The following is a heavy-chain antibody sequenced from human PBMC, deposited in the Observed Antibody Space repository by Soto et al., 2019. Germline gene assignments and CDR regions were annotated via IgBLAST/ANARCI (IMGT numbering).Heavy chain of an antibody. CDR1: GGSITTGGYY. J-gene: IGHJ4*02. V-gene: IGHV4-31*03. Sequence: SLTCTASGGSITTGGYYWSWIRQLPGKGLEWIGHRYYSESTYYNPSLKSRVSISLDTSKNQFSLKLSFVTAADTAMYYCARTKCSGGSCYSWSLDYWGQGTPVPVSS. CDR2: RYYSEST. CDR3: ARTKCSGGSCYSWSLDY. D-gene: IGHD2-15*01.